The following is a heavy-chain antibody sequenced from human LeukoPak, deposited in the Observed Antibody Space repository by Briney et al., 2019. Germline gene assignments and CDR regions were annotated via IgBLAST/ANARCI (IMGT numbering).Heavy chain of an antibody. Sequence: ASVKVSCKASGYTFTSYGISWVRQAPGQGLEWMGWISAYNGNTNYAQKLQGRVTMTTDTSTSTAYMELRSLRSDDTAVYYCAVDFWSGYLPHFDYWGQGTLVTVSS. CDR2: ISAYNGNT. CDR1: GYTFTSYG. V-gene: IGHV1-18*01. CDR3: AVDFWSGYLPHFDY. J-gene: IGHJ4*02. D-gene: IGHD3-3*01.